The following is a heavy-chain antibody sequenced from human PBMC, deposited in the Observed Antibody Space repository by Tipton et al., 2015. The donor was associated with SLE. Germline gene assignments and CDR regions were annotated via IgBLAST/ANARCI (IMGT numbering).Heavy chain of an antibody. V-gene: IGHV4-34*01. CDR2: INHSGST. J-gene: IGHJ4*02. Sequence: TLSLTCAVYGGSFSGYYWNWIRQPPGKGLEWIGEINHSGSTNYNPSLKSRVTISVDTSKNQFSLKLSSVTAADTAVYYCARVRFLEWLSPYYFDYWGQGTLVTVSS. CDR1: GGSFSGYY. CDR3: ARVRFLEWLSPYYFDY. D-gene: IGHD3-3*01.